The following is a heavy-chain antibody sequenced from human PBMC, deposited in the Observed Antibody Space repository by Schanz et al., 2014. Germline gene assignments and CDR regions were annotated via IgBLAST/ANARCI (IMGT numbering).Heavy chain of an antibody. D-gene: IGHD6-19*01. CDR2: ISYSGST. J-gene: IGHJ5*02. CDR3: ARGHHPHGITVAARGFDP. CDR1: GGSIRSYF. V-gene: IGHV4-59*12. Sequence: QVQLQESGPGLLKPSETLSLTCTVSGGSIRSYFWSWIRQPPGKGLEWIGFISYSGSTYYNPSLKSRVTISVDKPRRQFSLKVTSMTAADTAVYYCARGHHPHGITVAARGFDPWGQGTLVTVAS.